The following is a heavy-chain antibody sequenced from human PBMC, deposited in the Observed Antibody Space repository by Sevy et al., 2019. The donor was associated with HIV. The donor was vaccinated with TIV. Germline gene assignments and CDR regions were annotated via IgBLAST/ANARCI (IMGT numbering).Heavy chain of an antibody. CDR2: ISWDGGST. D-gene: IGHD3-10*01. Sequence: GGSLRLSCAASGFTFDDYTMHWVRQAPGKGLEWVSLISWDGGSTYYADSVKGRFTIYRDNSKNSLYLQMNSLRTEDTALYYCAKDGGSGSGMDVWGQGTTVTVSS. CDR1: GFTFDDYT. V-gene: IGHV3-43*01. CDR3: AKDGGSGSGMDV. J-gene: IGHJ6*02.